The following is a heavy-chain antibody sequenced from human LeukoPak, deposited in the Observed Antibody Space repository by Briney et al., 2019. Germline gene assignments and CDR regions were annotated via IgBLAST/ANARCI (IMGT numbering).Heavy chain of an antibody. CDR3: ARDGQHSIAARRLFAFDI. J-gene: IGHJ3*02. D-gene: IGHD6-6*01. Sequence: NASETLSLTCTVSGGSISSYYWSWIRQPPGKGLEWIGRIYTSGSTNYNPSLKSRVTMSVDTSKNQFSLKLSSVTAADTAVYYCARDGQHSIAARRLFAFDIWGQGTMVTVSS. CDR1: GGSISSYY. CDR2: IYTSGST. V-gene: IGHV4-4*07.